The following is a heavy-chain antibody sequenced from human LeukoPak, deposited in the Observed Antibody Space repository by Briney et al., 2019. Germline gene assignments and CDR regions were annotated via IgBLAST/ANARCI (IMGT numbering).Heavy chain of an antibody. V-gene: IGHV1-2*02. CDR1: GGTFTAYY. D-gene: IGHD2-15*01. J-gene: IGHJ3*01. CDR3: ARIGYCNGTDCHDAFDL. Sequence: GASVKVSCKASGGTFTAYYIHWVRQAPGQGLEWMGWINPYSGDTDYAQRFQGRVTLTGDTSISTTYMDVNGLTSDDTGVYFCARIGYCNGTDCHDAFDLWGQGTMVTVSS. CDR2: INPYSGDT.